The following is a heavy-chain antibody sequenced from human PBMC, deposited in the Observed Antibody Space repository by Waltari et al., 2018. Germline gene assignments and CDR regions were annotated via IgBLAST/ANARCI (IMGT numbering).Heavy chain of an antibody. D-gene: IGHD3-16*01. CDR2: VNPRFGRT. Sequence: HVQLVQSGAEVKKPGSSVKVSCKASGDSFGGYGISWVRLAPGQGLEWMGGVNPRFGRTENSHKIQGRRTITGGEAKRPACMGRGSLSSEDTAIYYCARHELGISQYYYNMYVWGQGTTVTISS. J-gene: IGHJ6*03. CDR1: GDSFGGYG. CDR3: ARHELGISQYYYNMYV. V-gene: IGHV1-69*12.